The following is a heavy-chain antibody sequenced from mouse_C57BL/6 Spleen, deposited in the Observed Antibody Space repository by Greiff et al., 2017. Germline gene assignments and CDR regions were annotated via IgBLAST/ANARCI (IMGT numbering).Heavy chain of an antibody. CDR3: AIRGLGQAIDY. D-gene: IGHD4-1*01. CDR1: GYTFTSYW. V-gene: IGHV1-55*01. Sequence: VQLQQPGAELVKPGASVKMSCKASGYTFTSYWITWVKQRPGQGLEWIGDICPGSGSTNYNEKFKSKAILTVDTSSSTAYMQRSYLTSEDSGVYYCAIRGLGQAIDYWGQGTSVTVSS. CDR2: ICPGSGST. J-gene: IGHJ4*01.